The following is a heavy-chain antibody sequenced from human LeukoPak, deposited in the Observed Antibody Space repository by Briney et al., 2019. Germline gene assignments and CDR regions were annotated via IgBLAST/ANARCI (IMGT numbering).Heavy chain of an antibody. J-gene: IGHJ3*02. CDR1: GFTFSSYS. CDR3: ARPLRNAFDI. CDR2: ISSSSSYI. Sequence: PGGSLRLSCAASGFTFSSYSMNWVRQAPGKGLEWVSSISSSSSYIYYADSVKGRFTISRDNAKNSLYLQMNGLRAEDTAVYYCARPLRNAFDIWGQGTMVTVSS. V-gene: IGHV3-21*01.